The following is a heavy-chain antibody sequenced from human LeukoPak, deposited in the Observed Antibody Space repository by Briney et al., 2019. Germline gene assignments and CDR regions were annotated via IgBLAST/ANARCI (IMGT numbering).Heavy chain of an antibody. CDR2: INSDGSST. CDR3: ARAGCSSSWYGL. CDR1: GFTFSSYW. Sequence: GGSLRPSCAASGFTFSSYWMHWVRQAPGKGLVWVSRINSDGSSTSYADSVKGRFTISRDNAKNTLYLQMNSLRAEDTAVYYCARAGCSSSWYGLWGQGTLVTVSS. J-gene: IGHJ5*02. V-gene: IGHV3-74*01. D-gene: IGHD6-13*01.